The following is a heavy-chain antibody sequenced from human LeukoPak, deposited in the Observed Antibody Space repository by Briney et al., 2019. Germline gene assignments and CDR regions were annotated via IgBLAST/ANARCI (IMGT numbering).Heavy chain of an antibody. J-gene: IGHJ3*02. Sequence: PSETLSLTCTVSGYSISSGYYWGWIRQPPGKGLEWIWSIYHNGITYYKMSLKRRLIISVDTSKTPFSLKLNSVTAADAALYYCVRHGPMFYTTSGSPEDAFDIWGQGTMVTVSS. CDR1: GYSISSGYY. D-gene: IGHD3-10*01. CDR2: IYHNGIT. V-gene: IGHV4-38-2*02. CDR3: VRHGPMFYTTSGSPEDAFDI.